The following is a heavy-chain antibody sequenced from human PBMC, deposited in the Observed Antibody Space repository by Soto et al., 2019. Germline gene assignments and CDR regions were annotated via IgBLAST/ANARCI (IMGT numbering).Heavy chain of an antibody. V-gene: IGHV3-21*01. D-gene: IGHD3-16*01. Sequence: GGSLRLSCAASGFTFSSYSMNWVRQAPGKGLEWVSSISSSSSYIYYADSVKGRFTISRDNAKNSLYLQMNSLRAEDTAVYYCSRVDISGGYYYGMDVWGQGTTVTVSS. CDR3: SRVDISGGYYYGMDV. CDR2: ISSSSSYI. J-gene: IGHJ6*02. CDR1: GFTFSSYS.